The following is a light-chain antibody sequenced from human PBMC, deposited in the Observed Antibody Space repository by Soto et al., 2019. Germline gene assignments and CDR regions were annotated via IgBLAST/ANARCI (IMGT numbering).Light chain of an antibody. J-gene: IGKJ1*01. CDR1: QSISSW. CDR3: QKYNSPWWT. Sequence: DIQMTQSPSTLSASVGDRVTITCRASQSISSWLAWYQQKPGKAPKLLIYKASSLESGVPSRFSGSASGTEFTLTISSLQPDDFATYYCQKYNSPWWTFGQGTKVDIK. V-gene: IGKV1-5*03. CDR2: KAS.